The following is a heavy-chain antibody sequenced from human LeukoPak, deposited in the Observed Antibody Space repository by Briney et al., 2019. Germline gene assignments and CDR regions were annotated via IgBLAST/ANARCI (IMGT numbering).Heavy chain of an antibody. V-gene: IGHV3-74*01. CDR1: GFTFSNFW. Sequence: GGSLRLSCAASGFTFSNFWMHWVRQAPGKGLVWVALIYGDGSFTRYADSVKGRFTISRDNAKNSLYLQMNSLRAEDTAVYYCARDPDFSAFDIWGQGTLVTVSS. CDR3: ARDPDFSAFDI. J-gene: IGHJ3*02. CDR2: IYGDGSFT. D-gene: IGHD4-11*01.